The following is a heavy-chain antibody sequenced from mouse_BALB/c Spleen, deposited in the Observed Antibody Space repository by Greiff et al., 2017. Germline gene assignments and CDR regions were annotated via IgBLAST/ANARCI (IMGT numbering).Heavy chain of an antibody. J-gene: IGHJ4*01. CDR3: ARGLRLPNYYAMDY. V-gene: IGHV5-6-5*01. D-gene: IGHD1-2*01. CDR2: ISSGGST. Sequence: DVKLVESGGGLVKPGGSLKLSCAASGFTFSSYAMSWVRQTPEKRLEWVASISSGGSTYYPDSVKGRFTISRDNARNILYLQMSSLRSEDTAMYYCARGLRLPNYYAMDYWGQGTSVTVSS. CDR1: GFTFSSYA.